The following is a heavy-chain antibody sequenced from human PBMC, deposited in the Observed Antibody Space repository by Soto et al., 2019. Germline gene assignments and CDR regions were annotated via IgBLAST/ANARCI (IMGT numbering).Heavy chain of an antibody. J-gene: IGHJ6*02. CDR2: IIPIFGTA. CDR3: ARDPYGSGSYNDYGMDV. Sequence: QVQLVQSGAEVKKPGSSVKVSCKASGGTFSSYAISWVRQAPGQGLEWMGGIIPIFGTANYAQKFQGRVTITADESTSTAYMELSSLGSEDTAVYYCARDPYGSGSYNDYGMDVWGQGTTVTVSS. CDR1: GGTFSSYA. D-gene: IGHD3-10*01. V-gene: IGHV1-69*01.